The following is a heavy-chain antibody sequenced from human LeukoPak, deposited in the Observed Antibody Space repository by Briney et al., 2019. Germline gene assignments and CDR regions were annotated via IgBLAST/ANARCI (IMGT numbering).Heavy chain of an antibody. J-gene: IGHJ3*02. CDR1: GFTFSNSA. CDR2: ISGSGDIT. CDR3: ARSNIVGDPRGAFDI. V-gene: IGHV3-23*01. Sequence: GGSLRLSCAAPGFTFSNSAMSWVRQAPGKGLEWVSSISGSGDITNYAGSVKGRFTVSRDNSKDTLYLQMNSLRAEDTAIYYCARSNIVGDPRGAFDIWGQGTMVTVYS. D-gene: IGHD1-26*01.